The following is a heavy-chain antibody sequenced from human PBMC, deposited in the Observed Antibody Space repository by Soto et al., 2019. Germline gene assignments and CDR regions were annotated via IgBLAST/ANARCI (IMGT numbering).Heavy chain of an antibody. J-gene: IGHJ4*02. D-gene: IGHD3-10*01. Sequence: SETLSLTCTVSRGSISSGAYYWGWIRQPPGKGLEWIGSIYYSGSTYYNPSLKSRVTISVDTSKNQFSLNLSSVTAADTAVYYCSRHRWGSRSYVGITDYWDQGTLVTVST. CDR2: IYYSGST. V-gene: IGHV4-39*01. CDR3: SRHRWGSRSYVGITDY. CDR1: RGSISSGAYY.